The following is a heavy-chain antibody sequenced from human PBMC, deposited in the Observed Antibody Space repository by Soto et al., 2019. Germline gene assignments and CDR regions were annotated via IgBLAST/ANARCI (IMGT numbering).Heavy chain of an antibody. J-gene: IGHJ4*02. Sequence: PGASLKISCAASGFSFRDYFMSWLRQAPGKGLEWVSYIGPYGNSIYYADSVKGRFTISRDDATKSLHLHMNSLRTDDTAVYYCARDDHTYGVYWGQGTPVTVSS. CDR2: IGPYGNSI. V-gene: IGHV3-11*01. D-gene: IGHD2-21*01. CDR1: GFSFRDYF. CDR3: ARDDHTYGVY.